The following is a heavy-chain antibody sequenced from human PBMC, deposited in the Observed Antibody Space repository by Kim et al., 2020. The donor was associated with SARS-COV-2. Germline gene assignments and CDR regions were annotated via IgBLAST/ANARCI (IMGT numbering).Heavy chain of an antibody. CDR2: IIPIFGTA. J-gene: IGHJ6*02. D-gene: IGHD6-19*01. CDR3: ARRPGIAVAGTEEYYYYYYGMDV. V-gene: IGHV1-69*13. CDR1: GGTFSSYA. Sequence: SVKVSCKASGGTFSSYAISWVRQAPGQGLEWMGGIIPIFGTANYAQKFQGRVTITADESTSTAYMELSSLRSEDTAVYYCARRPGIAVAGTEEYYYYYYGMDVWGQGTTVTVSS.